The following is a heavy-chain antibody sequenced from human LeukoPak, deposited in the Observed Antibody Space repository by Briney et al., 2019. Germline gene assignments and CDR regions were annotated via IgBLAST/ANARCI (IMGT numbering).Heavy chain of an antibody. J-gene: IGHJ4*02. Sequence: GGSLRLSCAASGFTFSSNWMSWVRQAPGKGLEWVANIKQDGSEEYYVDSVKGRFTISRDNAKNSLYLQMNSLRAEDTAVYYCARLLAGNYFEYWGQGTLVTVSS. CDR1: GFTFSSNW. CDR3: ARLLAGNYFEY. CDR2: IKQDGSEE. V-gene: IGHV3-7*05. D-gene: IGHD5-24*01.